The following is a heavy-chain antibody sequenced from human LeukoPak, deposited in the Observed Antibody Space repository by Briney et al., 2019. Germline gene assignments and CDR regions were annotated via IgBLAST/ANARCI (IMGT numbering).Heavy chain of an antibody. CDR3: ARVSTTIGYFDY. V-gene: IGHV3-66*02. D-gene: IGHD4-11*01. Sequence: GGSLRLSCAASGFTVSSNYMSWVRQAPGKGLEWVSVIYSGGSTYYADSVKGRLTISRDSSENTLYLQMNSLGPEDTAVYYCARVSTTIGYFDYWGRGTLVTVSA. CDR1: GFTVSSNY. CDR2: IYSGGST. J-gene: IGHJ4*02.